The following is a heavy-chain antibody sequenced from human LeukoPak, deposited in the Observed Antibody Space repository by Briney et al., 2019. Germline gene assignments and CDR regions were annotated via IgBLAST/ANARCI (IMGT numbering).Heavy chain of an antibody. CDR1: GGSIRSYY. CDR2: IYSSGTT. D-gene: IGHD6-13*01. J-gene: IGHJ1*01. CDR3: ARQTRYSSSWSPFQH. Sequence: SETLSLTCTVSGGSIRSYYWSWVRQPPGKGLEWIGYIYSSGTTNYNPSLKSRVTISIDTSKNQFSLKLSSVTAADTAVYYCARQTRYSSSWSPFQHWGQGTLVTVSS. V-gene: IGHV4-59*08.